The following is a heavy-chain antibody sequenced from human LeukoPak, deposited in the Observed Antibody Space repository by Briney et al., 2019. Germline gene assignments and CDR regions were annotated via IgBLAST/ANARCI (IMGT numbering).Heavy chain of an antibody. CDR2: ISESGGST. CDR1: GFTFSSYG. Sequence: GGTLRLSCAASGFTFSSYGMTWGRQAPGKGLDWVATISESGGSTYYADSVKGRFTISRDNSKNTLYLQMNSLRAEDTAIYFCARGAFYDWGQGTLVTVSS. V-gene: IGHV3-23*01. J-gene: IGHJ4*02. D-gene: IGHD2/OR15-2a*01. CDR3: ARGAFYD.